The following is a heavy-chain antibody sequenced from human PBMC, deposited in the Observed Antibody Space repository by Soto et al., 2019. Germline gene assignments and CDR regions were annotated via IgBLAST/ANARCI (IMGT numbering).Heavy chain of an antibody. CDR1: GLTVSSNY. D-gene: IGHD6-13*01. Sequence: PGGSLRLSCAASGLTVSSNYRSWVRQAPGKGLEWVSVIYSGGSTYYADSVKGRFTISRDNSKNTLYLQMNSLRAEDTAVYYCARYSSSWEDYYYMAVWGKGPTVTVSS. J-gene: IGHJ6*03. CDR3: ARYSSSWEDYYYMAV. V-gene: IGHV3-66*01. CDR2: IYSGGST.